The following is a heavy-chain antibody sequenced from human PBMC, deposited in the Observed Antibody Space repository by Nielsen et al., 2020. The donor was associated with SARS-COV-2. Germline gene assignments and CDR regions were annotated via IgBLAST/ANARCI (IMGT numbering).Heavy chain of an antibody. Sequence: GESLKISCAASGFTFSSYAMSWVRQAPGKGLQWVSGISGSGDGTNYADSVKGRFTISRDNAKNLVYLQMSSLRAEDTALYYCARVDYPTTVTIYALDVWGQGTAVTVSS. D-gene: IGHD4-17*01. V-gene: IGHV3-23*01. J-gene: IGHJ6*02. CDR1: GFTFSSYA. CDR2: ISGSGDGT. CDR3: ARVDYPTTVTIYALDV.